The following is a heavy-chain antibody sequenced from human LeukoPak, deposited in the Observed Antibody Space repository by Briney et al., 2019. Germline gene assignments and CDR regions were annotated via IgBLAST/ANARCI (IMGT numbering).Heavy chain of an antibody. V-gene: IGHV3-74*01. J-gene: IGHJ4*02. Sequence: GGSLRLSCAASGFTFSRYWMHWVRQAPGKGLVWVSRTNSDGSLPSYADSVKGRFTISRDNAENTLYMRMNSLRPEDTAVYYCARGYYSSSRFDSWGRGTLVTVSS. CDR3: ARGYYSSSRFDS. D-gene: IGHD6-13*01. CDR2: TNSDGSLP. CDR1: GFTFSRYW.